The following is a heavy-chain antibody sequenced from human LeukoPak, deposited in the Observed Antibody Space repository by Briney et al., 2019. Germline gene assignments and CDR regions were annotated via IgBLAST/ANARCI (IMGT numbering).Heavy chain of an antibody. CDR1: GGTFSSYA. J-gene: IGHJ6*03. V-gene: IGHV1-69*05. CDR2: IIPIFGTA. D-gene: IGHD3-3*01. CDR3: AREVTYYDFWSGYTLPYYYYYMDV. Sequence: EASVKVSCKASGGTFSSYAISWVRQAPGQGLEWVGGIIPIFGTANYAQKFQGRVTITTDESTSTAYMELSSLRSEDTAVYYCAREVTYYDFWSGYTLPYYYYYMDVWGKGTTVTVSS.